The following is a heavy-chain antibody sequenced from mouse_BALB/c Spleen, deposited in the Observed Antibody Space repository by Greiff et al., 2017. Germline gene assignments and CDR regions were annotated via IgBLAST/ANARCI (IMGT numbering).Heavy chain of an antibody. V-gene: IGHV5-6-5*01. D-gene: IGHD2-1*01. J-gene: IGHJ2*01. CDR3: ARGRDGNYEGYYFDY. CDR1: GFTFSSYA. CDR2: ISSGGST. Sequence: EVILVESGGGLVKPGGSLKLSCAASGFTFSSYAMSWVRQTPEKRLEWVASISSGGSTYYPDSVKGRFTISRDNARNILYLQMSSLRSEDTAMYYCARGRDGNYEGYYFDYWGQGTTLTVSS.